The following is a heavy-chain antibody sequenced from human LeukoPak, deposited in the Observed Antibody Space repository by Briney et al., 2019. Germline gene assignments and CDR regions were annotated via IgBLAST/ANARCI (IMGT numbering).Heavy chain of an antibody. V-gene: IGHV4-59*08. J-gene: IGHJ4*02. CDR2: ISSSGNS. D-gene: IGHD3-3*01. Sequence: SETLSLTCTVSGVSIGNYYWTWIRQPPGKGLEWIGYISSSGNSNYNPSPKSRVTMSVDTSKNRFSLRLSSVTAADTAIYYCARAAFWSGYYTDPLVQYFFDYWGQGTLITVSS. CDR3: ARAAFWSGYYTDPLVQYFFDY. CDR1: GVSIGNYY.